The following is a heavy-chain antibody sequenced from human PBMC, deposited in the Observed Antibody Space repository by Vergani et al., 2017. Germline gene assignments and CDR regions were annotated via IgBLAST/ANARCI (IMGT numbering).Heavy chain of an antibody. J-gene: IGHJ4*02. CDR1: GITFWKFG. V-gene: IGHV3-9*01. D-gene: IGHD6-6*01. CDR3: ARRDSSSSSLDY. CDR2: ISWNSGAV. Sequence: EVDLVESGGGLAQPGGSLRLSCEASGITFWKFGMHWVRQGPGKGLEWVSGISWNSGAVDYADSVRGRFTISRENAKNSLYLQMNGLRAGDTAVYYCARRDSSSSSLDYWGQGTLVTVSS.